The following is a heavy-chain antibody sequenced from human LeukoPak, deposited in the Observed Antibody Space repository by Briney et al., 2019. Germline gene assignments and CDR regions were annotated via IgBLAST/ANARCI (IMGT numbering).Heavy chain of an antibody. CDR3: AREVGRMVRGPYDAFDI. CDR2: INHSGST. Sequence: SETLSPTCAVYGGSFSGYYWSWIRQPPGKGLEWIGEINHSGSTNYNPSLKSRVTISVDTSKNQFSLKLSSVTAADTAVYYCAREVGRMVRGPYDAFDIWSQGTMVTVSS. D-gene: IGHD3-10*01. V-gene: IGHV4-34*01. J-gene: IGHJ3*02. CDR1: GGSFSGYY.